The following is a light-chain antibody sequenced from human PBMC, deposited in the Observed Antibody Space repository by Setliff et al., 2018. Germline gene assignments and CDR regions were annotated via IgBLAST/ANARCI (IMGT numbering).Light chain of an antibody. CDR2: DVS. Sequence: QSVLTQPASVSGSPGQSITISCSGTTSDIGTYNYVSWYQQYPGKAPKLVIYDVSNRPSGVSNRFSGSKSDNTASLTISGLQADDEADYYCCSYAGISTFGVFGTGTKV. J-gene: IGLJ1*01. CDR3: CSYAGISTFGV. V-gene: IGLV2-23*02. CDR1: TSDIGTYNY.